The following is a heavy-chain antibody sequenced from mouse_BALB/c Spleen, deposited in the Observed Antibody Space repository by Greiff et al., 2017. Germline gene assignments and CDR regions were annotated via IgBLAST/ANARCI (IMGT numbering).Heavy chain of an antibody. CDR1: GFTFSSYG. Sequence: EVMLVESGGDLVKPGGSLKLSCAASGFTFSSYGMSWVRQTPDKRLEWVATISSGGSYTYYPDSVKGRFTISRDNAKNTLYLQMSSLKSEDTAIYYCARDLTGTGYFDYWGQGTTLTVSS. V-gene: IGHV5-6*01. D-gene: IGHD4-1*01. CDR3: ARDLTGTGYFDY. J-gene: IGHJ2*01. CDR2: ISSGGSYT.